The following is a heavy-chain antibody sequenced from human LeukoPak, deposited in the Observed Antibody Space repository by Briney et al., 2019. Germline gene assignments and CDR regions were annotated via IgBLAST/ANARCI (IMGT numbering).Heavy chain of an antibody. CDR2: IYYSGST. Sequence: PSETLSLTCTVSGGSVSSGSYYWSWTRQPPGKGLEWIGYIYYSGSTNYNPSLKSRVTISVDTSKNQFALKLSSVTAADTAVYYCARERDYGDYGLDYWGQGTLVTVSS. D-gene: IGHD4-17*01. CDR3: ARERDYGDYGLDY. CDR1: GGSVSSGSYY. V-gene: IGHV4-61*01. J-gene: IGHJ4*02.